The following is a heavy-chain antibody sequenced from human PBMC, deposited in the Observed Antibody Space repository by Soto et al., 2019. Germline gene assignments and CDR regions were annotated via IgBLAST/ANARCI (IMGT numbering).Heavy chain of an antibody. J-gene: IGHJ6*02. Sequence: QVQLQQWGAGLLKPSETLSLTCAVYGGSFSGYYWSWIRQPPGKGLEWIGEINHSGSTNYNPSLKSRVTISVDTSKNQFSLKLSSVTAADTAVYYGARPRGSSSLYYYYGMDVWGQGTTVTVSS. CDR1: GGSFSGYY. CDR2: INHSGST. D-gene: IGHD6-6*01. CDR3: ARPRGSSSLYYYYGMDV. V-gene: IGHV4-34*01.